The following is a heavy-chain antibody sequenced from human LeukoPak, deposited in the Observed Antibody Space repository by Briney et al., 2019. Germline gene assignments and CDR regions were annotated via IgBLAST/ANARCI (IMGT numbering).Heavy chain of an antibody. CDR3: AKETYGMDV. V-gene: IGHV3-9*01. CDR2: ISWNSGSI. J-gene: IGHJ6*02. Sequence: GGSLRLSCAASGFTFDDYAMHWVRQAPGKGLEWVSGISWNSGSIGYADSAKGRFTISRDNAKNSLYLQMNSLRAEDTVLYYCAKETYGMDVWGQGTTVTVSS. CDR1: GFTFDDYA.